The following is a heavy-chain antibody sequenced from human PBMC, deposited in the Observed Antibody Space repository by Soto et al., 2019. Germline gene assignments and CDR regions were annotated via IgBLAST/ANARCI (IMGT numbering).Heavy chain of an antibody. CDR2: IIPIFGTA. V-gene: IGHV1-69*06. J-gene: IGHJ6*02. CDR3: AEYYYDSSGYYSAPGGYYYGMDV. Sequence: SVKVSCKASGGTFSSYAISWVRQAPGQGLEWMGGIIPIFGTANYAQKFQGRVTITADKSTSTAYMELSSLRSEDTAVYYCAEYYYDSSGYYSAPGGYYYGMDVWGQGTTVTVSS. CDR1: GGTFSSYA. D-gene: IGHD3-22*01.